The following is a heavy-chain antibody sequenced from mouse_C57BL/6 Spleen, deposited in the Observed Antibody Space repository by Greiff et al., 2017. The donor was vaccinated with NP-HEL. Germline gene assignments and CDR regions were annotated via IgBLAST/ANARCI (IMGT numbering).Heavy chain of an antibody. CDR2: INPYNGGT. D-gene: IGHD2-1*01. V-gene: IGHV1-19*01. CDR1: GYTFTDYY. CDR3: ARDGNYLFDY. Sequence: VQLQQSGPVLVKPGASVKMSCKASGYTFTDYYMNWVKQSHGKSLEWIGVINPYNGGTSYNQKFKGKATLTVDKSSSTAYMELNSLTSEDSAVYYCARDGNYLFDYWGQGTTLTVSS. J-gene: IGHJ2*01.